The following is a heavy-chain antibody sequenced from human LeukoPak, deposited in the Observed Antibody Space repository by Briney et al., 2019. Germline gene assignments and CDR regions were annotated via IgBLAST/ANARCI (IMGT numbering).Heavy chain of an antibody. CDR3: ARDNWYSGSPNWFDP. J-gene: IGHJ5*02. CDR1: GGSISSYY. D-gene: IGHD1-26*01. V-gene: IGHV4-34*01. Sequence: SETLSLTCTVSGGSISSYYWSWIRQPPGKGLEWIGEINHSGSTDYNPSLKSRVTISVDTSKNQFSLKLSSVTAEDTAVYYCARDNWYSGSPNWFDPWGQGTLVTVSS. CDR2: INHSGST.